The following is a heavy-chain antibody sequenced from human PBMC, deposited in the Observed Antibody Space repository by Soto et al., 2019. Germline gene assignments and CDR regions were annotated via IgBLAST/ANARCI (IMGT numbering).Heavy chain of an antibody. D-gene: IGHD2-21*02. Sequence: GLQLVSYISSSSSYTNYADSVKGRFTISRDNAKNSLYLQMNSLRAEDTAVYYCARDTCGGDCRRYYFEYWGQGTLVTVSS. V-gene: IGHV3-11*06. CDR3: ARDTCGGDCRRYYFEY. CDR2: ISSSSSYT. J-gene: IGHJ4*02.